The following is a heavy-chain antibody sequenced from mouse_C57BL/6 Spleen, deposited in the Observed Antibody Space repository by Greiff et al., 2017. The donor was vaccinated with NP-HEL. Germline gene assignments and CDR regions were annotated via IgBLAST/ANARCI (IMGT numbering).Heavy chain of an antibody. CDR3: ARGITTEEWYFDV. CDR2: INPNNGGT. J-gene: IGHJ1*03. Sequence: EVQLQQSGPELVKPGASVKIPRKASGYTFTDYNMDWVKQSHGKSLEWIGDINPNNGGTIYNQKFKVKATLTVDKSSSTAYMELRSLTSEDTAVYYCARGITTEEWYFDVWGTGTTVTVSS. D-gene: IGHD1-1*01. V-gene: IGHV1-18*01. CDR1: GYTFTDYN.